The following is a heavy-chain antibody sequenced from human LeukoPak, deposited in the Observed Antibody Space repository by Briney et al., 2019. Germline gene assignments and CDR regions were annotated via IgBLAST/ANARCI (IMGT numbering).Heavy chain of an antibody. D-gene: IGHD5-18*01. J-gene: IGHJ4*02. CDR3: ARGKEYSYGPTGY. CDR2: IIPILGIA. V-gene: IGHV1-69*04. Sequence: SVKVSCKASGGTFSSYAISWVRQAPGQGLEWMGRIIPILGIANYAQKFQGRVTITADKSTSTAYMELSSLRSEDTAVYYCARGKEYSYGPTGYWGQGTLVTVSS. CDR1: GGTFSSYA.